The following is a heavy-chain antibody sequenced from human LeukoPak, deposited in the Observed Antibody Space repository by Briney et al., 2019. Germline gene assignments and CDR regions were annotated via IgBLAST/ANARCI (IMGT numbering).Heavy chain of an antibody. V-gene: IGHV3-7*01. D-gene: IGHD6-13*01. CDR2: INQDGSEN. J-gene: IGHJ4*02. Sequence: GGSLRLSCAASGFTFSSCWMSWVRESPGKGLEWVANINQDGSENHYVDSVKGRFTISRGNAKNSVFVQMNGLRVEDTAVYYCVRAGGSSWSDFWGQGTLVTVSS. CDR3: VRAGGSSWSDF. CDR1: GFTFSSCW.